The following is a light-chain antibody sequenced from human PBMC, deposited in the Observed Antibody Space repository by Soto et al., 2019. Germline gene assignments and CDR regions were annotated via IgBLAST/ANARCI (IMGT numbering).Light chain of an antibody. CDR1: QSVSGK. CDR2: DAS. J-gene: IGKJ4*01. CDR3: QQRGDWPLT. Sequence: EIVLTQSPATLSLSPWERATLSCRASQSVSGKLAWYQQKVGQAPRLLIYDASNRATGIPARFSASGSGTDFTLTISSLEPEDFAVYYCQQRGDWPLTFGGGTKVEIK. V-gene: IGKV3-11*01.